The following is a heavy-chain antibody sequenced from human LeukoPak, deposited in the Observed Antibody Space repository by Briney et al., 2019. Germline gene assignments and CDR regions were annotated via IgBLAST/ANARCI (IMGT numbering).Heavy chain of an antibody. V-gene: IGHV3-23*01. CDR1: GFTFRFYA. D-gene: IGHD6-13*01. CDR2: ISGDASVS. Sequence: GGSLRLSSAGSGFTFRFYAMTWVRQAPGKGLEWVSGISGDASVSKDADSVKGRFNISRDNSKNTLYLQPNSLRVEDTAIYCCAKAYSSSLYGDAFHIWGQGTMVTVSP. CDR3: AKAYSSSLYGDAFHI. J-gene: IGHJ3*02.